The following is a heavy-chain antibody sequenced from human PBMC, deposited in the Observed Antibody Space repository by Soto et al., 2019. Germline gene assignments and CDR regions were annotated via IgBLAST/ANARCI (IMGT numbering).Heavy chain of an antibody. CDR2: IKVDGSEK. V-gene: IGHV3-7*01. J-gene: IGHJ4*02. CDR3: ARDIVATSGGFDY. CDR1: GFTFSSYW. Sequence: EVQLVESGGGLVQPGGSLRLSCAASGFTFSSYWMSWVRQAPGKGREWLANIKVDGSEKYYVDAVKGRFTISRDNAKNSLYLQMISLRAEDTAGYYCARDIVATSGGFDYWGLGALVIVSS. D-gene: IGHD5-12*01.